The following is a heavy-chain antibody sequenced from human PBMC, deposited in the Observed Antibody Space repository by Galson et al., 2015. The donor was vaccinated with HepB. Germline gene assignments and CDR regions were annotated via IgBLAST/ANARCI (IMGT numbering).Heavy chain of an antibody. CDR3: ARDGVVKRWLHRNWFFDL. Sequence: SVKVSCKASGGTLSSHAISWVRQAPGQGLEWMGGIIPIFGTANYAQKFQGRVTITADEFTSTSYMDLSSLRSEDTAVYYCARDGVVKRWLHRNWFFDLWGRGTLVTVSS. J-gene: IGHJ2*01. CDR2: IIPIFGTA. CDR1: GGTLSSHA. V-gene: IGHV1-69*13. D-gene: IGHD5-24*01.